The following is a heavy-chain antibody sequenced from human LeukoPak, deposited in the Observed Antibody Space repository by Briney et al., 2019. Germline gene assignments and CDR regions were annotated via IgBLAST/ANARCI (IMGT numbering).Heavy chain of an antibody. Sequence: GASVKVSCKASGYTFNTYGITWVRQAPGQGLEWMGWIRTYNGETHYAEKLQGRVIMTTDTSTNTAYMELRSLTSDDTAVYYCARGVLSIVVVIPDYWGQGTLVTVSS. CDR3: ARGVLSIVVVIPDY. CDR2: IRTYNGET. D-gene: IGHD3-22*01. J-gene: IGHJ4*02. V-gene: IGHV1-18*01. CDR1: GYTFNTYG.